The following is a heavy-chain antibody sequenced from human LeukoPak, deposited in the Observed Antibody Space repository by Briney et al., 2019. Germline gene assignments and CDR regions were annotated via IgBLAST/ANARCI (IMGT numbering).Heavy chain of an antibody. D-gene: IGHD1-7*01. V-gene: IGHV1-2*06. CDR2: INPNSGGT. CDR1: GYTFTGYC. CDR3: AREQGNRITGTTGSDMDV. Sequence: GASVKVSCKASGYTFTGYCMHWVRQAPGQGLEWMGRINPNSGGTNYAQKFQGRVTMTRDTSISTAYMELSRLRSDDTAVYYCAREQGNRITGTTGSDMDVWGQGTTVTVSS. J-gene: IGHJ6*02.